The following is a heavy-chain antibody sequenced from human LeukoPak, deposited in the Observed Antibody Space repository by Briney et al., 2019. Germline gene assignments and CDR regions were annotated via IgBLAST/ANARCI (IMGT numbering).Heavy chain of an antibody. Sequence: AGGSLRLSCAASGFTFSSYWMSWVRQAPGKGLEWVANIKQDGSEKYYVDSVKGRFTISRDNAKNSLYLQMNSLRAEDTAVYYCARDKIVGATYFDYWGQGTLFTVSS. D-gene: IGHD1-26*01. CDR1: GFTFSSYW. CDR2: IKQDGSEK. J-gene: IGHJ4*02. CDR3: ARDKIVGATYFDY. V-gene: IGHV3-7*01.